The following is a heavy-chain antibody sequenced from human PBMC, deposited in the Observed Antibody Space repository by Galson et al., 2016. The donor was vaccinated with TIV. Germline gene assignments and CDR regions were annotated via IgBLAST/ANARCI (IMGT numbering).Heavy chain of an antibody. J-gene: IGHJ3*02. CDR2: ITNSGLTT. D-gene: IGHD3-3*01. CDR3: VRGYDYWTYYRGIADDAFDI. Sequence: PGKGLQWLSYITNSGLTTYYADSVKGRFSISSDNAKNSLYLQMNSLRAEDSAVYYCVRGYDYWTYYRGIADDAFDIWGQGTVVTVSS. V-gene: IGHV3-48*03.